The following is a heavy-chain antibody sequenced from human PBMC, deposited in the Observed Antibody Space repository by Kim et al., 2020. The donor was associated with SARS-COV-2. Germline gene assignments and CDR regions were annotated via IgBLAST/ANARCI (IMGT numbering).Heavy chain of an antibody. CDR1: GYTFTSYY. CDR2: INPSGGST. J-gene: IGHJ4*02. Sequence: ASVKVSCKASGYTFTSYYMHWVRQAPGQGLEWMGIINPSGGSTSYAQKFQGRVTMTRDTSTSTVYMELSSLRSEDTAVYYCASDVVGATLFDHWGQGTLVTVSS. CDR3: ASDVVGATLFDH. V-gene: IGHV1-46*01. D-gene: IGHD2-15*01.